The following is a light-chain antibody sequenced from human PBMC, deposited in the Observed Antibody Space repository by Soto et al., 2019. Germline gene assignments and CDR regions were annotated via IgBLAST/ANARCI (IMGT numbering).Light chain of an antibody. Sequence: QSVLTQPPSVSGAPGQRVTISCTGSSSNIGATYHVHWYQQLPGTAPKLLIYGNSNRPSGVPDRFSGSKSGTSASLAITGLQAEDEADYYCQSYDSRLSGSVFGGGTKLTVL. CDR1: SSNIGATYH. CDR3: QSYDSRLSGSV. CDR2: GNS. V-gene: IGLV1-40*01. J-gene: IGLJ3*02.